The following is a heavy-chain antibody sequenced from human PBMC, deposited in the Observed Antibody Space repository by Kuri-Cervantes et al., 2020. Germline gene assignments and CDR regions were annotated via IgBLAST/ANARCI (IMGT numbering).Heavy chain of an antibody. CDR3: ARDPRIETTTPAFDI. CDR2: IYYSGST. V-gene: IGHV4-39*07. D-gene: IGHD4-11*01. Sequence: ESLKISCTVSGGSISSSSYYWGWIRQPPGKGLEWIGSIYYSGSTYYNPSLKSRITISVDTSKNQFSLKLSSVTAADTDVYYCARDPRIETTTPAFDIWGQGTMVTVSS. CDR1: GGSISSSSYY. J-gene: IGHJ3*02.